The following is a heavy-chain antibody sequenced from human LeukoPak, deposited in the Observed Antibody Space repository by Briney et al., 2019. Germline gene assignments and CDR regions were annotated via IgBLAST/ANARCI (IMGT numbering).Heavy chain of an antibody. J-gene: IGHJ4*02. CDR3: ARYSYGLYYFDY. CDR2: IYYSGST. CDR1: GGSISSYY. V-gene: IGHV4-59*01. D-gene: IGHD5-18*01. Sequence: SETLSLTCTVSGGSISSYYWSWIRQPPGKGLEWIGYIYYSGSTNYNPSLKSRVTISVDTSKNQFSLKLSSVTAADTAVYYCARYSYGLYYFDYWGQGTLVTVSS.